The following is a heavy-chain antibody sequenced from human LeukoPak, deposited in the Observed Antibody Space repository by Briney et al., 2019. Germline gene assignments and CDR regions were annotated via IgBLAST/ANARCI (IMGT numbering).Heavy chain of an antibody. CDR2: ISGSGGST. CDR3: ARVPSKLRPRYWYFDL. V-gene: IGHV3-23*01. J-gene: IGHJ2*01. CDR1: GFTFSSYA. Sequence: PGGSLRLSCAASGFTFSSYAMSWVRQAPGKGLEWVSAISGSGGSTYYADSVKGRFTISRDNSKNTLYLQMNSLRAEDTAVYYCARVPSKLRPRYWYFDLWGRGTLVTVSS. D-gene: IGHD4-17*01.